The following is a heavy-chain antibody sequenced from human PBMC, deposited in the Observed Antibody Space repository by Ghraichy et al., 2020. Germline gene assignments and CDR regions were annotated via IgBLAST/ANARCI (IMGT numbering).Heavy chain of an antibody. V-gene: IGHV4-34*01. D-gene: IGHD3-10*01. J-gene: IGHJ6*03. CDR2: INHSGST. Sequence: SETLSLTCAVYGGSFSTYYWSWLRQPPGKGLEWIGEINHSGSTNYNPSLKSRVIISVDTSKNQFSLQLSSVTAADTAVYYCARHPVQGRYMDHWGKGTTVTVSS. CDR1: GGSFSTYY. CDR3: ARHPVQGRYMDH.